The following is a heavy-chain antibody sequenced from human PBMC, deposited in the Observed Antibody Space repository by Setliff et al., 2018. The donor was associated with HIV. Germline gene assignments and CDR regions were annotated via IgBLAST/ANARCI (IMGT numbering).Heavy chain of an antibody. CDR3: ASLDGSESPYIYYYYMDV. J-gene: IGHJ6*03. D-gene: IGHD3-10*01. CDR1: GGSISTSRYY. Sequence: LSLTCTVSGGSISTSRYYWGWIRQPPGKGLEWIGSINYRGNTYYNPSLKSHAAISVDTSKNQISLKLSSVTAADTAVYYCASLDGSESPYIYYYYMDVWGEGTAVTVSS. CDR2: INYRGNT. V-gene: IGHV4-39*01.